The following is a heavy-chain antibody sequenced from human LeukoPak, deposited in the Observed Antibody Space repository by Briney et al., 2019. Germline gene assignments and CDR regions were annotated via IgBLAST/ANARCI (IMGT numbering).Heavy chain of an antibody. D-gene: IGHD1-26*01. CDR2: IYYSGST. CDR3: ARASSGSYGGVDY. Sequence: SETLSLTCTVSGGSISSYYWSWIPQPPGKGLEWIGYIYYSGSTNYNPSLKSRVTISVDTSKNQFSLKLSSVTAADTAVYYCARASSGSYGGVDYWGQGTLVTVSS. J-gene: IGHJ4*02. V-gene: IGHV4-59*01. CDR1: GGSISSYY.